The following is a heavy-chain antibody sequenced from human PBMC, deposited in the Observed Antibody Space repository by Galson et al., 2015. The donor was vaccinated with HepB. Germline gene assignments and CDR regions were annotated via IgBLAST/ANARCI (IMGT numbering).Heavy chain of an antibody. CDR2: ISAYIGNT. V-gene: IGHV1-18*01. J-gene: IGHJ4*02. D-gene: IGHD6-13*01. CDR1: GYTFSSYG. CDR3: ARVASSSWNDY. Sequence: SVKVSCKASGYTFSSYGITWVRQAPGQGLEWMGWISAYIGNTNYAQKFQGRVSMTTNTSTSTAYMDLRSLTSDDTAVYYCARVASSSWNDYWGQGTLVTVSS.